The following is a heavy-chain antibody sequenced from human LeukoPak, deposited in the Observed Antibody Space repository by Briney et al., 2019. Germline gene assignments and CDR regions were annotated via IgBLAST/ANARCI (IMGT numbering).Heavy chain of an antibody. J-gene: IGHJ4*02. CDR3: ARATYSSGWGTSDY. CDR2: IYYSGST. CDR1: GGSISSYY. D-gene: IGHD6-19*01. Sequence: SETLSLTCTVSGGSISSYYWSWIRQPPGTGLEWIGYIYYSGSTNYNPSLKSRVTISVDTSKNQFSLKLSSVTAADTAVYYCARATYSSGWGTSDYWGQGTLVTVSS. V-gene: IGHV4-59*01.